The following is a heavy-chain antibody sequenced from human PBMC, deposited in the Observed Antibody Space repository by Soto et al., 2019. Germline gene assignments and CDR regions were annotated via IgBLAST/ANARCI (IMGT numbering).Heavy chain of an antibody. CDR1: GFTFSSYG. CDR2: ISYDGSNK. Sequence: GGSLRLSCAASGFTFSSYGMHWVRQAPGKGLEWVAVISYDGSNKYYADSVKGRFTISRDNSKNTLYLQMNSLRAEDTAVYYCAYGSGSYSSFYYYYGMDVWGQGTTVTVS. V-gene: IGHV3-30*03. CDR3: AYGSGSYSSFYYYYGMDV. D-gene: IGHD3-10*01. J-gene: IGHJ6*02.